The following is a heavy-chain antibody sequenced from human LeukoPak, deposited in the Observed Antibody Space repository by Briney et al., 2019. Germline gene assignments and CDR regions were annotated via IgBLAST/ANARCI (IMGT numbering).Heavy chain of an antibody. D-gene: IGHD6-13*01. J-gene: IGHJ6*02. CDR1: GGSISSGGYY. V-gene: IGHV4-31*03. CDR3: ARDLRGSSWTHLYYGMDV. CDR2: IYYSGST. Sequence: SQTLSLTCTVSGGSISSGGYYWSWIRQHPGKGLEWIGYIYYSGSTYYNPSLKSRVTISVDTSKNQFSLKLSSVTAADTAVYYCARDLRGSSWTHLYYGMDVWGQGTTVTVSS.